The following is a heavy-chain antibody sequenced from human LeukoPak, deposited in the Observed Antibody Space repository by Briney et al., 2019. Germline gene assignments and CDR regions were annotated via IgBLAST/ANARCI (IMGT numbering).Heavy chain of an antibody. V-gene: IGHV1-18*01. J-gene: IGHJ6*02. CDR1: GYTFTSYG. Sequence: GASVKVSCKASGYTFTSYGISWVRQAPGQGLEWMGWISAYNGNTNYAQKLQGRVTMTTDTSTSTAYMELRSLRSDDTAVYYCARDPVIITGTTGGYYYGMDVWGQGTTATVSS. CDR2: ISAYNGNT. CDR3: ARDPVIITGTTGGYYYGMDV. D-gene: IGHD1-7*01.